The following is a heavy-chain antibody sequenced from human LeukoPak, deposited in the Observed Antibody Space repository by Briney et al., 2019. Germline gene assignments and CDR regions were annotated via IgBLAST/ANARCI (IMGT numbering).Heavy chain of an antibody. J-gene: IGHJ4*02. CDR3: ARFSSDCSTASCYLTY. CDR2: IYYAGTT. CDR1: GGSLSSHF. D-gene: IGHD2-2*01. Sequence: SETLSLTCTVSGGSLSSHFWSWIRQPPGKGLELIGHIYYAGTTYYNPSLNSRVTISLDTSRNQFSLRLTSVTAADTAVYYCARFSSDCSTASCYLTYWGQGTLVTVSS. V-gene: IGHV4-59*11.